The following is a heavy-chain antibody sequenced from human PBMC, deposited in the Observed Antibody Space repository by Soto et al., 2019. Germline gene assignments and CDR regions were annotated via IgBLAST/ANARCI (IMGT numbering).Heavy chain of an antibody. J-gene: IGHJ3*02. V-gene: IGHV3-30*18. D-gene: IGHD5-12*01. CDR1: GFTFSSYG. Sequence: QVQLVESGGGVVQPGRSLRLSCAASGFTFSSYGMHWVRQAPGKGLEWVAVISYDGSNKYYADSVKGRFTISRDNSKNTLYLQMNSLRAEDTAVYYCAKHRGRGYGGNSLAFYIWGQWTMVTVSS. CDR2: ISYDGSNK. CDR3: AKHRGRGYGGNSLAFYI.